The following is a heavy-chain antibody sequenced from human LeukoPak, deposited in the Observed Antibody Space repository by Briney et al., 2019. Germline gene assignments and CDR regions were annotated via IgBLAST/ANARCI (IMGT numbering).Heavy chain of an antibody. CDR1: NGSISSHY. D-gene: IGHD5-18*01. CDR2: IYSSGYT. J-gene: IGHJ6*03. V-gene: IGHV4-59*11. Sequence: SETLSLTCTVSNGSISSHYWSWIRQPPGKGLEWIGLIYSSGYTNYNPSLKSRVTISVDRSKNQFSLKLSSVTAADTAVYFCARVGYSYVINDWSRTGLGAYPTKYYYHMDVWGKGTTVTVSS. CDR3: ARVGYSYVINDWSRTGLGAYPTKYYYHMDV.